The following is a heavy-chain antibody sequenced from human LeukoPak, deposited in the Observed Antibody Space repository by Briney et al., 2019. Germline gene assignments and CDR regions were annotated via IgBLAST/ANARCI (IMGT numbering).Heavy chain of an antibody. J-gene: IGHJ3*02. CDR3: ARKERLGLAFDI. D-gene: IGHD1-1*01. V-gene: IGHV4-39*01. Sequence: PSETLSLTCTVSGGSISSSSYYWGWIRQPPGKGLEWIGSIYYSGSTYHNPSLKSRVTISVDTSKNQFSLKLSSVTAADTAVYYCARKERLGLAFDIWGQGTMVTVSS. CDR1: GGSISSSSYY. CDR2: IYYSGST.